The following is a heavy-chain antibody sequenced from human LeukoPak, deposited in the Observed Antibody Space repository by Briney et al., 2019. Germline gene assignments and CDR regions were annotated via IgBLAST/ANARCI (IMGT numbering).Heavy chain of an antibody. CDR3: AREMEWDWPPGAFDI. Sequence: ASVKVSCKASGYTFTCYYMHRVRQAPGQGLEWMGWINPNSGGTNYAQKFQGRVTMTRDTSISTAYMELSRLRSADTAVYYCAREMEWDWPPGAFDIWGQGTMVTVSS. CDR2: INPNSGGT. J-gene: IGHJ3*02. CDR1: GYTFTCYY. V-gene: IGHV1-2*02. D-gene: IGHD3/OR15-3a*01.